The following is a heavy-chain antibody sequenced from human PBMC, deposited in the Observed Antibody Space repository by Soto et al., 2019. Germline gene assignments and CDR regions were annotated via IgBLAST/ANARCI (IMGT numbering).Heavy chain of an antibody. CDR1: GFTVDDYA. V-gene: IGHV3-9*01. CDR2: ISWNSETI. Sequence: EVQLVESGGGLVQPGRSLRLSCAASGFTVDDYAMHWFRQAPGKGLAWVSGISWNSETIDYADSVKGRFTISRDNAKSALFLQMNSLRPDDTAVYYCAKDMKWGGMTTIHYFDSWGQGTLVTVSS. D-gene: IGHD2-21*02. J-gene: IGHJ4*02. CDR3: AKDMKWGGMTTIHYFDS.